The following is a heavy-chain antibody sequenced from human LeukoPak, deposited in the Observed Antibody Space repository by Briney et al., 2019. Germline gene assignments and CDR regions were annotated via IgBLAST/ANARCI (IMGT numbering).Heavy chain of an antibody. V-gene: IGHV4-34*01. Sequence: SETLSLTCAVYGGSFSGYYWSWIRQPPGKGLEWIGEINHSGSTNYNPSLKSRVTISVDTSKNQFSLKLSSVTAADTAVYYCARYGERGAIFGVVFDYWGQGTLVTVSS. D-gene: IGHD3-3*01. CDR2: INHSGST. CDR3: ARYGERGAIFGVVFDY. CDR1: GGSFSGYY. J-gene: IGHJ4*02.